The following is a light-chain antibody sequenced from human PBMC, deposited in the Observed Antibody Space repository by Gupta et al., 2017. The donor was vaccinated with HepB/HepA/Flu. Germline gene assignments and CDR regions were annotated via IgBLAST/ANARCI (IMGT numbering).Light chain of an antibody. CDR2: GAS. J-gene: IGKJ2*01. Sequence: EIVLTQSPGTLSLSPGERATLSCRASQTISSDYLAWYQQKLGQAPRLLVYGASSRATGVPDRFVGSGSRTDFTLTITSLEPGDFAIYYCQQYSDSQYTFGQGTRLEIK. CDR1: QTISSDY. CDR3: QQYSDSQYT. V-gene: IGKV3-20*01.